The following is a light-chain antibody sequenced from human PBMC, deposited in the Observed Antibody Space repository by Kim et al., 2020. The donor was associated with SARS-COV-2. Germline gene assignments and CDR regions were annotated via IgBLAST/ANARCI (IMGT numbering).Light chain of an antibody. Sequence: SSELTQDPAVSVTLGQTVSITCQGDSLRSYYATWYQQKPGQAPVRVAFGRNSRPSGIPPRFSGFRTGDTASLVITEAQAEDEADYHCSSWDKTDNRVVFGGGTQLTVL. J-gene: IGLJ2*01. CDR3: SSWDKTDNRVV. CDR2: GRN. CDR1: SLRSYY. V-gene: IGLV3-19*02.